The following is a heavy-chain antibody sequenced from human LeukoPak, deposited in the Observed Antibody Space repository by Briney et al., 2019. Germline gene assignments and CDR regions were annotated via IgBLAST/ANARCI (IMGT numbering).Heavy chain of an antibody. CDR2: IYYTGTT. CDR3: ARLTYSNNWYFRRGLDNWFDP. CDR1: GGSISINSYY. J-gene: IGHJ5*02. D-gene: IGHD6-13*01. Sequence: SETLSLTCTVSGGSISINSYYWAWIRQPPGKGLEWIGSIYYTGTTYYNPSLKNRVTISVDTSNNQFSLRLTSVTAADTAVYYCARLTYSNNWYFRRGLDNWFDPWGQGTLVTVSS. V-gene: IGHV4-39*07.